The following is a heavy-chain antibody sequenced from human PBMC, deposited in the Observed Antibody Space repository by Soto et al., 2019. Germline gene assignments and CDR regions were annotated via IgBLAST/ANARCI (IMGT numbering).Heavy chain of an antibody. CDR1: GCSITSGGYS. V-gene: IGHV4-30-2*01. Sequence: SETLSLTCAVSGCSITSGGYSWSWIRQPPGKGLEWIGYIYHSGSTYYNPSLKSRVTISVDRSKNQFSLKLSSVTAADTAVYYCARDALSRDSIWGQGTLVTVSS. J-gene: IGHJ4*02. CDR3: ARDALSRDSI. D-gene: IGHD3-22*01. CDR2: IYHSGST.